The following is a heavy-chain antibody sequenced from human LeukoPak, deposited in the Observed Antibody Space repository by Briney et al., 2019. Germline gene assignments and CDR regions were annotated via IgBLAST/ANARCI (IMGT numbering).Heavy chain of an antibody. J-gene: IGHJ6*03. CDR2: TSSSSSTI. CDR1: GFTFSSYS. Sequence: GGSLRLSCAASGFTFSSYSMNWVRQAPGKGLEWVSYTSSSSSTIYYADSVKGRFTISRDNAKNSLYLQMNSLRAEDTAVYYCARDGTIFGVVSPWSYYYYMDVWGKGTTVTVSS. D-gene: IGHD3-3*01. V-gene: IGHV3-48*04. CDR3: ARDGTIFGVVSPWSYYYYMDV.